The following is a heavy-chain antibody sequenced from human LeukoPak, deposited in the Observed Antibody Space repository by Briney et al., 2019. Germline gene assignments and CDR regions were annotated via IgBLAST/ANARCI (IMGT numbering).Heavy chain of an antibody. V-gene: IGHV3-64D*06. J-gene: IGHJ4*02. CDR3: VRGTGY. CDR2: ISSNGDNT. CDR1: GFTFSTYV. Sequence: GGSLRLSCSVSGFTFSTYVMHWVRQAPGKGLEYVSAISSNGDNTYYADTVKGRFTISRDNSRNTLYLQMSSLRADDTAVYYCVRGTGYWGQGTLVTVSS.